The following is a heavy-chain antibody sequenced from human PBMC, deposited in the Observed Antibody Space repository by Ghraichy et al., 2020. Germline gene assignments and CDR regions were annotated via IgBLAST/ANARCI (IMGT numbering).Heavy chain of an antibody. CDR1: GYTFTGYY. Sequence: ASVKVSCKASGYTFTGYYMHWVRQAPGQGLEWMGWINPNSGGTNYAQKFQGRVTMTRDTSISTAYMELSRLRSDDTAVYYCARDIAVAGKLVATLLVWGQGTLVTVSS. CDR3: ARDIAVAGKLVATLLV. D-gene: IGHD6-19*01. J-gene: IGHJ4*02. V-gene: IGHV1-2*02. CDR2: INPNSGGT.